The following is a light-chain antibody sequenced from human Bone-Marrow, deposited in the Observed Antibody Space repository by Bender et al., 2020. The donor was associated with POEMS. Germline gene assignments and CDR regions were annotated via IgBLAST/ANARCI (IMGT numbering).Light chain of an antibody. Sequence: QSALTQPASVSGSPGQSITISCTATSSEVGIYNLVSWYQQYPGKAPKLIIYEGTKRPSGVSDRFSGSKSGNTASLTISGLQAEDEADYYCSSYTSSDTYVFGTGTKVTVL. CDR2: EGT. CDR1: SSEVGIYNL. CDR3: SSYTSSDTYV. J-gene: IGLJ1*01. V-gene: IGLV2-14*02.